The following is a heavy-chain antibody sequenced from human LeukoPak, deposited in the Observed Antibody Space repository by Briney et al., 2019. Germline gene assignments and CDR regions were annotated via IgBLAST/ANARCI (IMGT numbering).Heavy chain of an antibody. CDR1: GGSISSSTFY. CDR3: ARHGSSGWSGYNWFDP. J-gene: IGHJ5*02. D-gene: IGHD6-19*01. CDR2: IYYSGST. V-gene: IGHV4-39*01. Sequence: SETLSLTCTVSGGSISSSTFYWGWIRRPPGKGREWIGTIYYSGSTCYNPSLKSRVTVPVDTSKNQLYLKLSSVTAADTAVYYCARHGSSGWSGYNWFDPWGKGTLVTVSS.